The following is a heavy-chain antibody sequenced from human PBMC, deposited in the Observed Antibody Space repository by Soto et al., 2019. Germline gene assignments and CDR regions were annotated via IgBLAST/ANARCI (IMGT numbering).Heavy chain of an antibody. CDR1: GFTFSSND. J-gene: IGHJ4*02. CDR3: AKGGWLDD. CDR2: FSSGGGDT. D-gene: IGHD6-19*01. V-gene: IGHV3-23*01. Sequence: EVQLLESGGGLVQPGGSLRLSCTASGFTFSSNDMSWVRQAPGKGLEWVSAFSSGGGDTYYADSVKGRFTISRDISKSTLYRQMNSLRAVDTAVYYCAKGGWLDDGGQGTLVTVSS.